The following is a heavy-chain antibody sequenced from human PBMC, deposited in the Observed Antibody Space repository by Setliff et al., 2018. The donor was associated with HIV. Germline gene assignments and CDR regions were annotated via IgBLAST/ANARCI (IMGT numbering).Heavy chain of an antibody. CDR2: ISSSSSTI. CDR1: GFTFSSYS. CDR3: AKDLVKWDYYGSGSYEDFDY. Sequence: GGSLRLSCAASGFTFSSYSMNWVRQAPGKGLEWVSYISSSSSTIYYADSVKGRFTISRDNAKNSLYLQMNSLRAEDTAVYYCAKDLVKWDYYGSGSYEDFDYWGQGTLVTVSS. V-gene: IGHV3-48*01. J-gene: IGHJ4*02. D-gene: IGHD3-10*01.